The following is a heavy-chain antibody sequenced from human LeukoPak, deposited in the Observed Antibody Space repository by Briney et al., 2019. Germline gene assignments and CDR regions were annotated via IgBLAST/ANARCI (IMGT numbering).Heavy chain of an antibody. CDR3: AKHRMGRGLPIGY. Sequence: SETLSLTCIVSGGSLSGSGYYWGWIRQPPGKGLEWIGSIHYSGTTYYNPSLKSRVTISVDTSKNQFSLKLSSVTAADTAVFYWAKHRMGRGLPIGYWGQGTLVAVSS. D-gene: IGHD2-8*01. J-gene: IGHJ4*02. CDR2: IHYSGTT. V-gene: IGHV4-39*01. CDR1: GGSLSGSGYY.